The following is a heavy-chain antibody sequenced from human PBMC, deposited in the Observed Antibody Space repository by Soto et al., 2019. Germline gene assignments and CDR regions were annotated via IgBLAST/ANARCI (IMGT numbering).Heavy chain of an antibody. CDR2: IYPRDSDT. D-gene: IGHD2-21*01. CDR3: ARQAYCGGDCNFDY. Sequence: PXXSLTISFKGSGYSFTSYWICWVLQMPGKGLEWMGIIYPRDSDTRYSPSFQGQVTISADKSISTAYLQWSSLKDSDTAMYYCARQAYCGGDCNFDYWGQGTLVTVSS. V-gene: IGHV5-51*01. J-gene: IGHJ4*02. CDR1: GYSFTSYW.